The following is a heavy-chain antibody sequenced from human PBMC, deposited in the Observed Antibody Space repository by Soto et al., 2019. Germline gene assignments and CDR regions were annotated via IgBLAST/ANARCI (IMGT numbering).Heavy chain of an antibody. Sequence: PSETLSLTCTVSGGSVSSGSYYWSWIRQPPGKGLEWIGYIYYSGTTNYNPSLKSRVTISVDTSKNQFSLKLSSVTAADTAVYYCARVEDYGDYFDYWGQGTLVTVSS. V-gene: IGHV4-61*01. D-gene: IGHD4-17*01. CDR2: IYYSGTT. J-gene: IGHJ4*02. CDR3: ARVEDYGDYFDY. CDR1: GGSVSSGSYY.